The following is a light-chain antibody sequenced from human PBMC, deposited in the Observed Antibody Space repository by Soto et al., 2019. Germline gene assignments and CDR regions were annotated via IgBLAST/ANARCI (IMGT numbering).Light chain of an antibody. V-gene: IGKV3-15*01. CDR2: GAS. Sequence: EVVMTQSPATLSVSPGERVTLSCRSSQIVADNLAWSQQKPGQGPRLLIYGASTRATGIPARFSGSGSETDSTLTIRSLRSEDFVVYYCQQYGSSPITLGQGTRLEI. J-gene: IGKJ5*01. CDR1: QIVADN. CDR3: QQYGSSPIT.